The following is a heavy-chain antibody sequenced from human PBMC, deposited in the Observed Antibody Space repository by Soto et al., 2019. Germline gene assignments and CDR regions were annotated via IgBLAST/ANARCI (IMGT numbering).Heavy chain of an antibody. Sequence: GGSLRLSCAASGFTFSSYSMNWVRQAPGKGLEWVSYIRSSSSTIYYADSVKGRFTISRDNAKNSLYLQMNSLRDEDTAVYYGARDSDFDYGGNYAFDIWGQGTMVTVSS. V-gene: IGHV3-48*02. CDR3: ARDSDFDYGGNYAFDI. CDR1: GFTFSSYS. J-gene: IGHJ3*02. CDR2: IRSSSSTI. D-gene: IGHD4-17*01.